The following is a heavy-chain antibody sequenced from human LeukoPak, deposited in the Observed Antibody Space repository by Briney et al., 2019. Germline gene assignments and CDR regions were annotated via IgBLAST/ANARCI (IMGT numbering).Heavy chain of an antibody. CDR1: GGSISSSSHY. V-gene: IGHV4-39*01. J-gene: IGHJ4*02. D-gene: IGHD6-13*01. Sequence: PSETLSLTCTVSGGSISSSSHYWGWIRQPPGKGLEWIGSIYYSGSTYYNPSLKSRVTISVDTSKNQFSLNLHSVTAADTATYYCARRGITYSSSFFAYWGQGTLVTVSS. CDR3: ARRGITYSSSFFAY. CDR2: IYYSGST.